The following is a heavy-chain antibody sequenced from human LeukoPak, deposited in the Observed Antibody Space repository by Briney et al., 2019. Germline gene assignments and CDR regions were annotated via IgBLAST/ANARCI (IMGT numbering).Heavy chain of an antibody. CDR2: IILIFGTA. CDR1: GGTFSSYA. CDR3: ARSQFYGSGSDYYYYYYMDV. V-gene: IGHV1-69*06. Sequence: SVKVSCKASGGTFSSYAISWVRQAPGQGLEWMGGIILIFGTANYAQKFQGRVTITADKSTSTAYMELSSLRSEDTAVYYCARSQFYGSGSDYYYYYYMDVWGKGTTVTVSS. J-gene: IGHJ6*03. D-gene: IGHD3-10*01.